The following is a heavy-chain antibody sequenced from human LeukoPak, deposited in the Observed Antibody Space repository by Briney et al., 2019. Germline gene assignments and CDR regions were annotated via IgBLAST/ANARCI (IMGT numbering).Heavy chain of an antibody. CDR1: GYTFTGYD. D-gene: IGHD2-15*01. V-gene: IGHV1-8*01. CDR2: MNPNSGNT. Sequence: ASVKVSCKASGYTFTGYDINWVRQATGQGLEWMGRMNPNSGNTGYAQKFQGRVTMTRNTSISTAYMELSSLRSEDTAVYYCARAGGYCGRISCPYYFDYWGQGSLVAVSS. CDR3: ARAGGYCGRISCPYYFDY. J-gene: IGHJ4*02.